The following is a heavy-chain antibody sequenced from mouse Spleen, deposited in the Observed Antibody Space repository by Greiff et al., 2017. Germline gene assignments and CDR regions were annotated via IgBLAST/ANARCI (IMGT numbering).Heavy chain of an antibody. CDR3: ARQDSTGYFDY. D-gene: IGHD4-1*02. Sequence: EVMLVESGGGLVKPGGSLKLSCAASGFTFSSYGMSWVRQTPEKRLEWVATISGGGSYTYYPDSVKGRFTISRDNAKNNLYLQMSSLRSEDTALYYCARQDSTGYFDYWGQGTTLTVSS. CDR1: GFTFSSYG. V-gene: IGHV5-9-2*01. CDR2: ISGGGSYT. J-gene: IGHJ2*01.